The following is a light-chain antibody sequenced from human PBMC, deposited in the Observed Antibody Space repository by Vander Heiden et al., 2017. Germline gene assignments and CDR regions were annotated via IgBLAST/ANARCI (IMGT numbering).Light chain of an antibody. CDR3: SSYSRVSSLV. CDR1: SNDIGDYNY. Sequence: QSALTLPASVSGSPGQSITISCTGTSNDIGDYNYVSWYQQPPGKPPPLLIYEVRNRSSGVSNLFSGSKSGNTASLTISGLQPGDEADYYCSSYSRVSSLVFGEGTKVAVL. J-gene: IGLJ3*02. CDR2: EVR. V-gene: IGLV2-14*03.